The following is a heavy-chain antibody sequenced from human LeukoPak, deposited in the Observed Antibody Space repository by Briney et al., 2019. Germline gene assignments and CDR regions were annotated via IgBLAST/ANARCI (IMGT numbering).Heavy chain of an antibody. CDR1: GFTMSHYG. D-gene: IGHD3/OR15-3a*01. CDR2: IRSAVETT. J-gene: IGHJ4*02. CDR3: AKHFCTGLDCSLFDS. V-gene: IGHV3-23*01. Sequence: GGSLRLSCAASGFTMSHYGVSWVRQAPGKGLEWISGIRSAVETTHYADSVKGRFIISRDNSKNALSLQLNSLRPEDTALYYCAKHFCTGLDCSLFDSWGQGTLVAVSS.